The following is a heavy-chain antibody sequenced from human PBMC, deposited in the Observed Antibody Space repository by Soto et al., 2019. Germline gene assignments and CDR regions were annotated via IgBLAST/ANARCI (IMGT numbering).Heavy chain of an antibody. Sequence: PSETLSLTCTVSGGSISSGGYYWSWIRQHPGKGLEWIGYIYYSGSTYYNPSLKSRVTISVDTSKNQFSLKLSSVTAADTAVYYCARVFVHGPRLGSGLIDDWGQGTLVTVSS. CDR1: GGSISSGGYY. V-gene: IGHV4-31*03. CDR2: IYYSGST. J-gene: IGHJ4*02. CDR3: ARVFVHGPRLGSGLIDD. D-gene: IGHD3-22*01.